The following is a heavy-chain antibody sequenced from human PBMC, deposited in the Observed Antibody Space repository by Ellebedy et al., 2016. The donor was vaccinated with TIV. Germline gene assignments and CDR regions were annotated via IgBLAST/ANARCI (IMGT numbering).Heavy chain of an antibody. Sequence: GESLKISXAVSGFAFKNYWMSWVRQAPGMGLEWVARISSDGSKDYYADSVKGRFTISRDNSKSTLNLQMNSLTVGDTAVYYCAKIPVEGDYDVNLDYWGQGTLVTVSS. V-gene: IGHV3-30*18. D-gene: IGHD4-17*01. CDR3: AKIPVEGDYDVNLDY. CDR1: GFAFKNYW. J-gene: IGHJ4*02. CDR2: ISSDGSKD.